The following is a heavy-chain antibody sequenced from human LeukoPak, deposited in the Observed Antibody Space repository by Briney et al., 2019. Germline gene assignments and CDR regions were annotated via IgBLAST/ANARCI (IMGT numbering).Heavy chain of an antibody. Sequence: GGSLRLSCAASGFTFSSYGMSWVRQAPGKGLEWVSGISNSGSTDYADSVKGRFTISRDNSKNTLYLQMNSLRAEDTAAYHCAKGQKVGDYWGQGTLVTVSS. CDR1: GFTFSSYG. CDR2: ISNSGST. J-gene: IGHJ4*02. V-gene: IGHV3-23*01. CDR3: AKGQKVGDY.